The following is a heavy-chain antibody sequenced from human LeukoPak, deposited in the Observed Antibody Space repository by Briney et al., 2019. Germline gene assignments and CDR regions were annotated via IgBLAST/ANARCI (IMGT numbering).Heavy chain of an antibody. J-gene: IGHJ5*02. D-gene: IGHD2-2*01. Sequence: PSETLSLTCTVSGGSINSADYYWTWIRQPPGKGLEWIGYISHTGGTYYNSSLLRRVTISVDRSKNQFFLTLGSVTAADTAVYYCVVSTVRYWFDPWGQGTLVTVSS. CDR1: GGSINSADYY. CDR2: ISHTGGT. V-gene: IGHV4-30-2*01. CDR3: VVSTVRYWFDP.